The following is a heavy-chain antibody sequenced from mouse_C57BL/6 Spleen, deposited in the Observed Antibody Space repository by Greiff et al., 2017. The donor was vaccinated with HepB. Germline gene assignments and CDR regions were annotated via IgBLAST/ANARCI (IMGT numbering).Heavy chain of an antibody. Sequence: EVQLVESGGGLVQPGGSLKLSCAASGFTFSDYGMAWVRQAPRKGPEWVAFISNLAYSIYYADTVTGRFTISRENTKNTLYLEMSSLRSEDTALYYCARYYDYNYAMDYWGQGTSVTVSS. V-gene: IGHV5-15*01. J-gene: IGHJ4*01. CDR1: GFTFSDYG. CDR2: ISNLAYSI. D-gene: IGHD2-4*01. CDR3: ARYYDYNYAMDY.